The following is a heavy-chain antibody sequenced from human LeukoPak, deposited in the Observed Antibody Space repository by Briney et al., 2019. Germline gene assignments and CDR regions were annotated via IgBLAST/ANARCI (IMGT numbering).Heavy chain of an antibody. CDR3: AKDGPGNFWSGYSTSNAFDI. J-gene: IGHJ3*02. CDR2: IRYDGSNK. V-gene: IGHV3-30*02. CDR1: GFTFSSYG. Sequence: GGSLRLSCAASGFTFSSYGMHWVRQAPGKGLEWVAFIRYDGSNKYYADSVKGRFTISRDNSKNTLYLQMNSLRAEDTAVYYCAKDGPGNFWSGYSTSNAFDIWGQGTMVTVSS. D-gene: IGHD3-3*01.